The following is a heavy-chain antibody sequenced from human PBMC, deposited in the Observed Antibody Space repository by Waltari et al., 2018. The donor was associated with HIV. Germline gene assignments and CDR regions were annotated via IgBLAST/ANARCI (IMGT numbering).Heavy chain of an antibody. J-gene: IGHJ4*02. D-gene: IGHD3-16*01. V-gene: IGHV4-4*07. CDR1: NDSISSYF. CDR3: GREGVGGRRAFDY. Sequence: QVQLQESGPGLVKPSETLSLTCTVSNDSISSYFWSWLLQPAGKGLEWIGRISTSGNHNSNYPLKCRVTMSTDTSKTQFLVKLTAGTAEGPSVEYCGREGVGGRRAFDYWGQGTLVTVSS. CDR2: ISTSGNH.